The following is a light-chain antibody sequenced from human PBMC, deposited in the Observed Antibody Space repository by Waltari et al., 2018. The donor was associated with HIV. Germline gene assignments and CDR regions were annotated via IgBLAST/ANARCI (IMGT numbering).Light chain of an antibody. Sequence: QSVLTQPPSVSGAPVHRVTISCTGSSSNIGAGYDVHSYQQLPGTAPKLLIEGNNNRPSGVPDRFSGSKSATSASLAITGLQAEDEADYYCQSYDSSLSGWVFGGGTKLTVL. V-gene: IGLV1-40*01. CDR3: QSYDSSLSGWV. CDR2: GNN. CDR1: SSNIGAGYD. J-gene: IGLJ3*02.